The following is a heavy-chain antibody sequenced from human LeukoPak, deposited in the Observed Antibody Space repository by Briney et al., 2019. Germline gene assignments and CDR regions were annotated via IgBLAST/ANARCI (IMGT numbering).Heavy chain of an antibody. Sequence: KTSETLSPTCAVYGGSFSGYYWSWIRQPPGKGLEWIGSIYHSGSTYYNPSLKSRVTISVDTSKNQFSLKLSSVTAADTAVYYCARAGLLWFGELSGAFDIWGQGTMVTVSS. D-gene: IGHD3-10*01. V-gene: IGHV4-34*01. J-gene: IGHJ3*02. CDR1: GGSFSGYY. CDR2: IYHSGST. CDR3: ARAGLLWFGELSGAFDI.